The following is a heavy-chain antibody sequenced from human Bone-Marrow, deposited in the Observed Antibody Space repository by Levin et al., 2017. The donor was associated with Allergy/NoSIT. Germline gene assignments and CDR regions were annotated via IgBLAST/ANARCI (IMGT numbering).Heavy chain of an antibody. Sequence: GESLKISCKSSDYPFDSQGLTWVRQAPGEGLEWMGWISGYNGNTNYAQKFSGRVNMTRETSTTTVYMELKNLKYDETAVYYCASSPGFGGGIVPQFDSWGRGSLVTVSS. CDR2: ISGYNGNT. J-gene: IGHJ4*02. CDR3: ASSPGFGGGIVPQFDS. CDR1: DYPFDSQG. V-gene: IGHV1-18*01. D-gene: IGHD3-16*02.